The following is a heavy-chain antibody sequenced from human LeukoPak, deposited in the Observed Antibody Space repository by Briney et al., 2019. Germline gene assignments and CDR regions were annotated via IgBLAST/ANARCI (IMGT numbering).Heavy chain of an antibody. V-gene: IGHV1-69*04. Sequence: GASVKVSCKASGGTFSSYAISWVRQAPRQGLEWMGRIIPILGIANYAQKFQGRVTITADKSTSTAYMELSSLRSEDTAVYYCASLGGTRIDYWGQGTLVTVSS. CDR2: IIPILGIA. CDR3: ASLGGTRIDY. D-gene: IGHD1-26*01. J-gene: IGHJ4*02. CDR1: GGTFSSYA.